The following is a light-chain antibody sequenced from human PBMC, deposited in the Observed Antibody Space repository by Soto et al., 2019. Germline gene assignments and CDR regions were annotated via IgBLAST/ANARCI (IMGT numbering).Light chain of an antibody. CDR2: EVT. J-gene: IGLJ3*02. Sequence: QSALTQPASVSGSPGQSVTISCRGTSSDVGAYNYVSWYQQHPGKAPKVLIYEVTNRPSGISNRFSGSKSGNTASLTISGLQADDEADYYCCSYTRSTTGVFGGGTKLTVL. V-gene: IGLV2-14*01. CDR3: CSYTRSTTGV. CDR1: SSDVGAYNY.